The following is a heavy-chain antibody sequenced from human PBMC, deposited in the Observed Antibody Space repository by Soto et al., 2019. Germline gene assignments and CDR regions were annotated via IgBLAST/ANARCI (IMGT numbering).Heavy chain of an antibody. J-gene: IGHJ6*02. D-gene: IGHD3-3*01. CDR1: GYTFTSYG. Sequence: ASVKVSCKASGYTFTSYGISWVRQAPGQGLEWMGWISAYNGNTNYAQKLQGRVTMTTGTSTSTAYMELRSLRSDDTAVYYCARDLPFLESSPQPSLYYYYGMDVWGQGTTVTVSS. CDR2: ISAYNGNT. V-gene: IGHV1-18*04. CDR3: ARDLPFLESSPQPSLYYYYGMDV.